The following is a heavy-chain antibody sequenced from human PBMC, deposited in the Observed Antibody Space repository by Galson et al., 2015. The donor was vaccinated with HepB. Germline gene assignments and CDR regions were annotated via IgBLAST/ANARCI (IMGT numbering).Heavy chain of an antibody. J-gene: IGHJ4*02. CDR1: GFTFSSYS. Sequence: SLRLSCAASGFTFSSYSMNWVRQAPGKGLEWVSSISSSSSYIYYADSVKGRFTISRDNAKNSLYLQMNSLRAEDTAVYYCARADCSGGSCFFDYWGQGTLVTVS. D-gene: IGHD2-15*01. CDR3: ARADCSGGSCFFDY. CDR2: ISSSSSYI. V-gene: IGHV3-21*01.